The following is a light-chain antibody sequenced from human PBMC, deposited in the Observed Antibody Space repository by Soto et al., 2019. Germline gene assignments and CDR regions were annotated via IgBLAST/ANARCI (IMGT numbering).Light chain of an antibody. CDR1: QSVSSSY. CDR3: QQYGSSPLT. J-gene: IGKJ4*01. Sequence: EIVLTQSPGTLSLSPGERATLSCRASQSVSSSYLAWYQQKPGQAPRLLIYGASSRATGIPDRFSGSGSGIYFTLLSSSLEPEDFAEYYCQQYGSSPLTFGGGTKVEIK. V-gene: IGKV3-20*01. CDR2: GAS.